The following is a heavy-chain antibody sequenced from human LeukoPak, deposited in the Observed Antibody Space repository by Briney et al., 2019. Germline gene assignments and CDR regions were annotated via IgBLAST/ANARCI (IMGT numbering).Heavy chain of an antibody. CDR2: ISGSGGST. Sequence: GGSLRLSCAASGFTFSSYAMSWVRQAPGKGLDWVSAISGSGGSTYYADSVKGRFTISRDNSKNTLYLQMNSLRAEATAVYYCAKDPEGYGSGSLWFDPWGQETLVTVSS. V-gene: IGHV3-23*01. J-gene: IGHJ5*02. CDR1: GFTFSSYA. CDR3: AKDPEGYGSGSLWFDP. D-gene: IGHD3-10*01.